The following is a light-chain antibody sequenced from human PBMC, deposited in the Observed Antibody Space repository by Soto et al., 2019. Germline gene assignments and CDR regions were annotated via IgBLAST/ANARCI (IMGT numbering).Light chain of an antibody. CDR3: GTWDTTMSCLL. Sequence: QSVLTQPPPASPPPERRTTSSALATSATFGDNYVSWYQQHPGKAPKLLISDINKRPSGIPDRFSGSRSGTSATLAITGLQTGDEADYICGTWDTTMSCLLFGGGTKVTVL. CDR1: SATFGDNY. CDR2: DIN. J-gene: IGLJ2*01. V-gene: IGLV1-51*01.